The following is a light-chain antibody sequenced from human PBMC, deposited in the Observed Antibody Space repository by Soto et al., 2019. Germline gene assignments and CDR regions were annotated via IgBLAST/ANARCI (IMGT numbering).Light chain of an antibody. CDR1: QSITSSY. Sequence: EVVLTQSPGTLSLSPGERATLSCRASQSITSSYLAWYQQKPGRAPKVLIDGASTRATGIPDRFSGSGSGTDFTLTISRLEPEDFAVYYCLHFGSSPPHSFGQGTKLEI. V-gene: IGKV3-20*01. CDR3: LHFGSSPPHS. J-gene: IGKJ2*03. CDR2: GAS.